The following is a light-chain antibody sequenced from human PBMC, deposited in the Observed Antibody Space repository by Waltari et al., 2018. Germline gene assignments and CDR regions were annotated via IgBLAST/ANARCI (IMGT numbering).Light chain of an antibody. Sequence: QSALTQPASVSGSPGQSITISCTGTNSDFGGYNYVSWYQQYQGKAPKLMIFDVSKRPSGVSNRFSGSKSGNTASLTISGLQVEDEGDYYCCSYAGSRTFHVAFGGGTKLTVL. V-gene: IGLV2-23*02. CDR3: CSYAGSRTFHVA. CDR1: NSDFGGYNY. J-gene: IGLJ2*01. CDR2: DVS.